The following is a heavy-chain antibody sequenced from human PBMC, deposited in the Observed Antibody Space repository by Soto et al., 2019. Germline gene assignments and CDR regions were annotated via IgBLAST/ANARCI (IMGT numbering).Heavy chain of an antibody. V-gene: IGHV3-9*02. CDR1: GFTSNDYA. CDR3: ARSLRRGYSGYDCGY. Sequence: GGSLRLSCAASGFTSNDYAMHWVRQGPGRGLEWVSGIYGNGGRVGYADSVKGRFTISRDNSKNTLYLQMNSLRAEDTAVYYCARSLRRGYSGYDCGYWGQGTLVTVSS. D-gene: IGHD5-12*01. CDR2: IYGNGGRV. J-gene: IGHJ4*02.